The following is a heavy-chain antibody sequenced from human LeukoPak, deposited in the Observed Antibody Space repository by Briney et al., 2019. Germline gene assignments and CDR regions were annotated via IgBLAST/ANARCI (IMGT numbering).Heavy chain of an antibody. Sequence: GGSRRLSCVASGFTVSNKYMSGVRQAPGKGLEWVSYISSSSSTIYYADSVKGRFTISRDNAKNSLYLQMNSLRAEDTAVYYCARGIAARPVDYYYYYGMDVWGQGTTVTVSS. V-gene: IGHV3-48*01. CDR3: ARGIAARPVDYYYYYGMDV. D-gene: IGHD6-6*01. J-gene: IGHJ6*02. CDR1: GFTVSNKY. CDR2: ISSSSSTI.